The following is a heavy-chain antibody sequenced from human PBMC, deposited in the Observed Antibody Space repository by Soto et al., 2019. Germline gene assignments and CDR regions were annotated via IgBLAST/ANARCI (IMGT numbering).Heavy chain of an antibody. CDR1: GFSVTSNY. CDR3: ARDNYDNRVHRLLDY. V-gene: IGHV3-53*01. Sequence: GGSLRLSCAASGFSVTSNYMHWVRQAPGKGLEWVSVFYSGGRTNYADSVEGRFTISRDNSRNTIYLQMNSLRAEDTAVYYCARDNYDNRVHRLLDYWGQGTLVTVSS. CDR2: FYSGGRT. D-gene: IGHD3-22*01. J-gene: IGHJ4*02.